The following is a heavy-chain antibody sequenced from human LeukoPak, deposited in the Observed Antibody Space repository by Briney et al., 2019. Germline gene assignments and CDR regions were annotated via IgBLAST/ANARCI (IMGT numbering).Heavy chain of an antibody. CDR3: ARGRSGWYPFDY. J-gene: IGHJ4*02. D-gene: IGHD6-19*01. V-gene: IGHV3-11*05. CDR1: GXTFSDYY. Sequence: PGGSLRLSCAASGXTFSDYYMSWIRQAPGKGLEWVSYISSSSSYTNYADSVKGRFTISRDNAKNSLYLQMNSLRAEDTAVYYCARGRSGWYPFDYWGQGTLVTVSS. CDR2: ISSSSSYT.